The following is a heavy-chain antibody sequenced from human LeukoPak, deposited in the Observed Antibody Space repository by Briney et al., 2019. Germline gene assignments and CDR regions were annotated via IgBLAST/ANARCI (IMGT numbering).Heavy chain of an antibody. CDR2: ISDNGGSI. D-gene: IGHD2-2*01. J-gene: IGHJ4*02. Sequence: PGGSLRLSCAASGFTFRGYAMSWVRQAPGKGLEWVSGISDNGGSIYYADSVKGRFTISRDNSKNTLSLQMKSLRAEDTAIYYCAKAMRPAALIDWGQGTLVTVSS. CDR3: AKAMRPAALID. V-gene: IGHV3-23*01. CDR1: GFTFRGYA.